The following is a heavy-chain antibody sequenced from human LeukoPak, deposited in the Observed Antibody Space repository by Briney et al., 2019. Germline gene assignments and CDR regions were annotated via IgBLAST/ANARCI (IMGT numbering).Heavy chain of an antibody. D-gene: IGHD2-2*01. CDR2: ISDSSGST. CDR1: GFTFSSSA. CDR3: AKVSYCSSPSCYRDY. V-gene: IGHV3-23*01. J-gene: IGHJ4*02. Sequence: GGSLRLSCAASGFTFSSSAMSWVRQAPGMGLEWVSTISDSSGSTYYADSVKGRFTISRDNSKNTLYLQMNSLRAEDTAVYYCAKVSYCSSPSCYRDYWGQGTLVTVSS.